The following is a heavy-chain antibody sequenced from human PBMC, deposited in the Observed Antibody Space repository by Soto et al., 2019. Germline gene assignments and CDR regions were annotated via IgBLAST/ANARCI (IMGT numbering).Heavy chain of an antibody. CDR3: AGGTYYFDY. J-gene: IGHJ4*02. CDR2: IWFDGGQK. Sequence: GGSLRLSCAASGFPFNNYGMHWVRQAPGKGLEWVAVIWFDGGQKYYADSVKGRFTISRDNPKNMLFLQMDSLRVEDTAVYYCAGGTYYFDYRGQGTRVTVSS. V-gene: IGHV3-33*01. CDR1: GFPFNNYG.